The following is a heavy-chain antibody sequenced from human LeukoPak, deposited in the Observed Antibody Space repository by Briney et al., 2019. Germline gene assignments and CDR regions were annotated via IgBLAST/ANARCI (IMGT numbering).Heavy chain of an antibody. V-gene: IGHV3-23*01. CDR3: ARDLTFGYSTSWAHLDY. Sequence: GGSLRLSCVASGVTLSNYAMSWVRQAPGKGLEWVSAISGSGGSTYYADSVKGRFTISRDNSKSTLYLQMNSLRAEDTAVYYCARDLTFGYSTSWAHLDYWGRGTLATVSS. D-gene: IGHD6-13*01. CDR1: GVTLSNYA. J-gene: IGHJ4*02. CDR2: ISGSGGST.